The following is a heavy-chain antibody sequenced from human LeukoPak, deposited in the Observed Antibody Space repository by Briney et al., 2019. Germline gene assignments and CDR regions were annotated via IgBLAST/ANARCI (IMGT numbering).Heavy chain of an antibody. V-gene: IGHV3-23*01. J-gene: IGHJ5*01. CDR1: GFAFSFYA. D-gene: IGHD6-19*01. CDR2: THANSGRT. CDR3: AKPISGGLAVTADWFDP. Sequence: PRGSLRLSCEASGFAFSFYAMSWLRQPPGKGLEWVSTTHANSGRTSYAASVRGRFTISRDNSKNTLYLQLNTLRAEDTAVYYCAKPISGGLAVTADWFDPWGQGTLVVVSS.